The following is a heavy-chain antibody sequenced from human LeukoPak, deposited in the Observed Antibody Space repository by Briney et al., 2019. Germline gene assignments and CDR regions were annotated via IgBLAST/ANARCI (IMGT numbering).Heavy chain of an antibody. V-gene: IGHV1-69*13. J-gene: IGHJ5*02. CDR1: GGTFSSYA. D-gene: IGHD2-15*01. CDR3: ARDVCSGGSCYAWGFDP. Sequence: ASVKVSCKASGGTFSSYAISWVRQAPGQGLEWMGGIIPIFGTANYAQKFQGRVTITADESTSTAYMELSSLRSEDTAVYYCARDVCSGGSCYAWGFDPWGQGTLVTVSS. CDR2: IIPIFGTA.